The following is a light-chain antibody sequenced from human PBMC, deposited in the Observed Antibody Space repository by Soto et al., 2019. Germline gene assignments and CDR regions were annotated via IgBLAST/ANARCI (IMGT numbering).Light chain of an antibody. V-gene: IGKV3-20*01. J-gene: IGKJ1*01. CDR2: GAS. CDR1: QRVSSGY. Sequence: EIVLTQSPGTLSLSPGERATLSCRASQRVSSGYLAWYQQNPGQAPRLLIYGASSRTTGIPDRFSGSGSGTDFTLTSSRLEPEDFAVYYCQQYGNSPWTFGQGNKVEIK. CDR3: QQYGNSPWT.